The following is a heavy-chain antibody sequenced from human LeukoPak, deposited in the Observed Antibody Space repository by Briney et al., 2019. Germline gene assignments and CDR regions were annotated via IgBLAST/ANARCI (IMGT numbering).Heavy chain of an antibody. Sequence: PGESLRLSCAASGFTFSSYAMSWGRQAPGQGLEWVSASNGSCGSTYYADPVKGRFTISRDNSKNTLYLQMNSLRAEDTAVYYCAKALGGWFGSPPSTYYFDYWGQGTLVTVSS. CDR3: AKALGGWFGSPPSTYYFDY. V-gene: IGHV3-23*01. D-gene: IGHD3-10*01. CDR2: SNGSCGST. CDR1: GFTFSSYA. J-gene: IGHJ4*02.